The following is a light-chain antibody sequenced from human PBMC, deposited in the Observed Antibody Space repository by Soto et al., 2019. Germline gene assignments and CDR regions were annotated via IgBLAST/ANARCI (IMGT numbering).Light chain of an antibody. J-gene: IGKJ4*01. V-gene: IGKV1-39*01. CDR3: QQSITAPLT. Sequence: DIQMTQSPSSLYASVGDRVTITCRASQSIDNYLNWYQQKSGKAPQLLIYSASHLQSGVPSRFSGGGYGTDFILTISSLQPEDSAIYFCQQSITAPLTFGGGTKVEIK. CDR1: QSIDNY. CDR2: SAS.